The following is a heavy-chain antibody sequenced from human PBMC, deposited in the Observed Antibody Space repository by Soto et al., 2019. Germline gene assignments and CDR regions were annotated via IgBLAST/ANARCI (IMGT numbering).Heavy chain of an antibody. J-gene: IGHJ6*02. D-gene: IGHD4-17*01. Sequence: QVQLVESGGGVVQPGRSLRLSCAASGFTFSSYGMHWVRQAPGKGLEWVAVIWYDGSNKYYADSVKGRFTISRDNSKNTLYLQMNSLRAEDTAVYYCARDSATTAPYYYYGMDVWGQGTTVTVSS. CDR2: IWYDGSNK. CDR3: ARDSATTAPYYYYGMDV. CDR1: GFTFSSYG. V-gene: IGHV3-33*01.